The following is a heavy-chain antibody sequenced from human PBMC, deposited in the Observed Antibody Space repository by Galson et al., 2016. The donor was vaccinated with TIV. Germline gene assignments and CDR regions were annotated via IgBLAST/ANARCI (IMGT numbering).Heavy chain of an antibody. D-gene: IGHD5-12*01. V-gene: IGHV4-59*01. CDR2: VYYTGGT. CDR3: ARDIGGYDFDY. Sequence: ATLSLTCTVSGGSMRDSYWSWIRQTPGKGLEWIGYVYYTGGTKYNPSLKSRVTISVDTSKNQFSLRLSSVTAADTAMYYCARDIGGYDFDYWGQGTLVAVSS. J-gene: IGHJ4*02. CDR1: GGSMRDSY.